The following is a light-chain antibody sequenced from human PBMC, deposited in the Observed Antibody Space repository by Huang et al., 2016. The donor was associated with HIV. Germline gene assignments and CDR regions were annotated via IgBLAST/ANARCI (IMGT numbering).Light chain of an antibody. CDR1: QRVSSN. Sequence: EIVMTQSPATLSVSPGERATLSCRASQRVSSNLAWYQQNPGQAPRPLIYGASTRATCIPDRFSGSGSGTEFTLTISSLQSEDFAVYYCQQYNNWPKVFTFGPGTKVDIK. V-gene: IGKV3-15*01. CDR2: GAS. J-gene: IGKJ3*01. CDR3: QQYNNWPKVFT.